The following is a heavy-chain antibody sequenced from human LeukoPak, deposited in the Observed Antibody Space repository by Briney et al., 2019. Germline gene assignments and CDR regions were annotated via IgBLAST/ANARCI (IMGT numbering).Heavy chain of an antibody. D-gene: IGHD3-22*01. J-gene: IGHJ4*02. CDR1: GFTFSSYS. CDR2: ISSSSSYI. CDR3: AVDYYDSSGYYYY. V-gene: IGHV3-21*01. Sequence: GGSLRLSCAASGFTFSSYSMNWVRQAPGMGLEWVSSISSSSSYIYYADSVKGRFTISRDNAKNSLYLQMNSLRAEDTAVYYCAVDYYDSSGYYYYWGQGTLVTVSS.